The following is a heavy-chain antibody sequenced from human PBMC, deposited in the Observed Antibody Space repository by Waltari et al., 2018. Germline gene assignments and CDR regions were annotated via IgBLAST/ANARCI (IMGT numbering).Heavy chain of an antibody. CDR2: IIPIFGTA. CDR1: GGTFSSYA. CDR3: ARGYCTGGVCSPGTNWFDP. Sequence: QVQLVQSGAEVKKPGSSVKVSCKASGGTFSSYAISWVRQAPGQGLEWMGGIIPIFGTANYAQKFQGRGTITTDESTSTAYMELSSLRSEDTAVYYCARGYCTGGVCSPGTNWFDPWGQGTLVTVSS. J-gene: IGHJ5*02. D-gene: IGHD2-8*02. V-gene: IGHV1-69*05.